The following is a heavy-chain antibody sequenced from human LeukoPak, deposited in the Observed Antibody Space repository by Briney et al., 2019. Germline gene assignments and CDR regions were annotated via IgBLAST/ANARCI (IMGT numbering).Heavy chain of an antibody. CDR1: GFTFSSYS. D-gene: IGHD6-13*01. CDR2: ISSSSSYI. CDR3: ARAGYSIY. V-gene: IGHV3-21*01. Sequence: GGSLRLSCAASGFTFSSYSMNWVRQAPGKGLEWVSSISSSSSYIYYADSVKGRFTISRDNAKNSLYLQMNSLRVQYTAVCYCARAGYSIYWGQGTLVTVSS. J-gene: IGHJ4*02.